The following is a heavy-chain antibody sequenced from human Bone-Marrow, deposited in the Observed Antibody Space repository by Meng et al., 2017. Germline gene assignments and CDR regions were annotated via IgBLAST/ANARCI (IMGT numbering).Heavy chain of an antibody. CDR2: IRSKAYGGTT. CDR1: GFTFGDYA. Sequence: GESLKISCTASGFTFGDYAMSWVRQAPGKGLEWVGFIRSKAYGGTTEYAASVKGRFTISRDDPKSIAYLQMNSLKTEDTAVYYCTRSTDHDSSGWYIYYYYYGMDVWGQGTTVTVSS. J-gene: IGHJ6*02. CDR3: TRSTDHDSSGWYIYYYYYGMDV. D-gene: IGHD6-19*01. V-gene: IGHV3-49*04.